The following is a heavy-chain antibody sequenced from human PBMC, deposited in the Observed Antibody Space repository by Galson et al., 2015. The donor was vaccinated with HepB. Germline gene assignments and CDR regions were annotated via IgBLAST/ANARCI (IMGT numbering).Heavy chain of an antibody. CDR3: ASFDDYGDALFDN. V-gene: IGHV1-2*06. J-gene: IGHJ4*02. Sequence: SVKVSCKASGYTFTDYYMHWVRQAPGQGLEWMGRINPNSGGTNYAQKFQGRVTMTRDTSISTAYMELSRLRSDDTAIYYRASFDDYGDALFDNWGQGTLVTVSS. CDR1: GYTFTDYY. D-gene: IGHD4-17*01. CDR2: INPNSGGT.